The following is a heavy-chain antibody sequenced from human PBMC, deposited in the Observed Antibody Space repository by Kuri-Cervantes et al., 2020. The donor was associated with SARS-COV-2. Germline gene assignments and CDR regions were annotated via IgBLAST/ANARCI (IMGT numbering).Heavy chain of an antibody. D-gene: IGHD4-23*01. CDR1: GYTLTELS. CDR2: FDPEDGET. CDR3: ASDPRPKTRDSGGHDY. Sequence: ASVKVSCKVSGYTLTELSMHWVRQAPGKGLEWMGGFDPEDGETIYAQKFQGRVTMTEDTSTDTAYMELSSLRSEDTAVYYCASDPRPKTRDSGGHDYWGQGTLVTVSS. V-gene: IGHV1-24*01. J-gene: IGHJ4*02.